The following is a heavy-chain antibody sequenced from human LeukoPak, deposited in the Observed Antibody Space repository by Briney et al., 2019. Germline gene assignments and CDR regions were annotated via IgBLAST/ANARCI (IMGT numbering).Heavy chain of an antibody. J-gene: IGHJ4*02. CDR2: ISSSSSYI. V-gene: IGHV3-21*01. CDR1: GFTFSSYS. Sequence: PGESLRLSCAASGFTFSSYSMNWVRQAPGKGLEWVSSISSSSSYIYYADSVKGRFTISRDNAKNSLYLQMNSLRAEDTAVYYCARGVGATMVFDYWGQGTLVTVSS. D-gene: IGHD1-26*01. CDR3: ARGVGATMVFDY.